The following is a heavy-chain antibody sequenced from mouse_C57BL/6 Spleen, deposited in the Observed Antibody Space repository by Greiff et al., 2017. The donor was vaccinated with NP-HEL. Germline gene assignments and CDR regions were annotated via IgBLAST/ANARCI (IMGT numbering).Heavy chain of an antibody. J-gene: IGHJ2*01. D-gene: IGHD1-1*01. V-gene: IGHV1-18*01. CDR2: INPNNGGT. CDR3: TRCYYDSSPGYFDY. Sequence: VQLQQSGPELVKPGASVKIPCKASGYTFTDYNMDWVKQSHGKSLEWIGDINPNNGGTIYNQKFKGKATLTVDKSSSTAYMELRSLTSEDTAVYYCTRCYYDSSPGYFDYWGQGTTLTVSS. CDR1: GYTFTDYN.